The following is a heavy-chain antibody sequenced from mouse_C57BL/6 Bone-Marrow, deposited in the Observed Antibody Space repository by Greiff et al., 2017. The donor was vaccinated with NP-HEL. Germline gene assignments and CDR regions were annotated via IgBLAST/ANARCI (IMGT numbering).Heavy chain of an antibody. V-gene: IGHV1-22*01. CDR3: ARILRWDFDY. J-gene: IGHJ2*01. D-gene: IGHD1-1*01. Sequence: EVKLVESGPGLVKPGASVKMSCKASGYTFTDYNMHWVKQSHGKSLEWIGYINPNNGGTSYNQKFKGKATLTVNKSSSTAYMELRSLTSEDSAVYYCARILRWDFDYWGQGTTLTVSS. CDR1: GYTFTDYN. CDR2: INPNNGGT.